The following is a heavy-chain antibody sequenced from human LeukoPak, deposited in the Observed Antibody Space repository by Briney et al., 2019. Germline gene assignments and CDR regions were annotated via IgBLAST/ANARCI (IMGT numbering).Heavy chain of an antibody. CDR3: ARVEGGYSYGHDAFDI. CDR1: GFTFSSYW. V-gene: IGHV3-7*01. Sequence: GGSLRLSCAASGFTFSSYWMSWVRQAPGKGLEWVANIKQDGSEKYYVDSVKGRFTISRDNAKNSLYLQMNSLRAEDTAVYYCARVEGGYSYGHDAFDIWGQGTMVTVSS. D-gene: IGHD5-18*01. J-gene: IGHJ3*02. CDR2: IKQDGSEK.